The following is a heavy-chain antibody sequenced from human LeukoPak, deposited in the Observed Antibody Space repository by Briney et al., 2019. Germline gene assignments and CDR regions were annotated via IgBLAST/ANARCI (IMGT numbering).Heavy chain of an antibody. CDR1: GGSISSYY. V-gene: IGHV4-34*01. CDR2: INHSGST. J-gene: IGHJ5*02. Sequence: PSETLSLTCTVSGGSISSYYWSWIRQPPGKGLEWIGEINHSGSTNYNPSLKSRVTISVDTSKNQFSLKLSSVTAADTAVYYCARAPAAGTSWFDPWGQGTLVTVSS. CDR3: ARAPAAGTSWFDP. D-gene: IGHD6-19*01.